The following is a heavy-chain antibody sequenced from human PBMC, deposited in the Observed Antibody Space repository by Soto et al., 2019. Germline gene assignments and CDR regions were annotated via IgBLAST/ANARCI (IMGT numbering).Heavy chain of an antibody. J-gene: IGHJ4*02. CDR2: IYYSGST. V-gene: IGHV4-30-4*01. CDR1: GGSISSGDYY. D-gene: IGHD5-12*01. Sequence: PSATLSLTCTVSGGSISSGDYYWSWIRQPPGKGLEWIGYIYYSGSTYYNPSLKSRVTISVDTSKNQFSLKLSSVTAADTAVYYCARDENSGYDLGYWGQGTLVTVSS. CDR3: ARDENSGYDLGY.